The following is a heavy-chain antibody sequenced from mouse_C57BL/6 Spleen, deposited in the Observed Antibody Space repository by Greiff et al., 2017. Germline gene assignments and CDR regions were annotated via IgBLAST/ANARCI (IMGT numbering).Heavy chain of an antibody. CDR3: ARHGSSYGGYFDV. Sequence: VQLQQSGAELVKPGASVKISCKASGYAFSSYWMNWVKQRPGKGLEWIGQIYPGAGDPNYNGKFKGKATLTADKSSSTAYMQLSSLTSEDSAVYFCARHGSSYGGYFDVWGTGTTVTVSS. V-gene: IGHV1-80*01. D-gene: IGHD1-1*01. CDR2: IYPGAGDP. CDR1: GYAFSSYW. J-gene: IGHJ1*03.